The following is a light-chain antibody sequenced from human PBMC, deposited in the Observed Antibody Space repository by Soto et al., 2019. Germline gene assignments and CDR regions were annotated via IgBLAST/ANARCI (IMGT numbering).Light chain of an antibody. CDR3: QQYNPCSYT. CDR1: QGISNF. V-gene: IGKV1-27*01. CDR2: AAS. J-gene: IGKJ2*01. Sequence: DIQMTQSPSSLSTSVGDRVTITCRASQGISNFLAWYQQKPGKVPKLLISAASTLQSGVPSRFSGIGSGTDLPLTITSLQPDDFATYFCQQYNPCSYTFGQGTKLEVK.